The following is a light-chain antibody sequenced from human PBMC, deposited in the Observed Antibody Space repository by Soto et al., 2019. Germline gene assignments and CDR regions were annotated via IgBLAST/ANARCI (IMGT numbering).Light chain of an antibody. Sequence: QSALTQPASVSGSPGQSITISCTGTSSDVGGYNYVSWDQQHPGKAPKLMIYDVSNRPSGVSNRFSGSKSGNTASLTISGLQAEDEADYYCSSYTSSSTLVFGGGTKRTVL. CDR1: SSDVGGYNY. CDR3: SSYTSSSTLV. CDR2: DVS. J-gene: IGLJ3*02. V-gene: IGLV2-14*01.